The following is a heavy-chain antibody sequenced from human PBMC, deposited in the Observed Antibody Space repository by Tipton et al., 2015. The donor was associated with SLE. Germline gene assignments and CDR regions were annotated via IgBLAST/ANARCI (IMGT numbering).Heavy chain of an antibody. Sequence: TLSLTCTVSGYSINNGFYWGWIRQPPGKGLEWIGIIYHSGTTYYNPSLKSRVTISVDTSKNQVSLKLSSVTAADTAVYYCARDAVDGYRGGAVDSWGQGTLVTVSS. CDR2: IYHSGTT. D-gene: IGHD5-24*01. J-gene: IGHJ4*02. V-gene: IGHV4-38-2*02. CDR3: ARDAVDGYRGGAVDS. CDR1: GYSINNGFY.